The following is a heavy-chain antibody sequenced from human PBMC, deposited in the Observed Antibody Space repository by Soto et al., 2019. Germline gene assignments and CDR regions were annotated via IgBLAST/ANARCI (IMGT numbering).Heavy chain of an antibody. D-gene: IGHD7-27*01. CDR3: ASSLLTPFDY. V-gene: IGHV3-74*01. Sequence: EVQLVESGGGLVQPGGSLRLSCAASGFTFSSYWMHWVRQVPGKGLVWVSRINSDGSSTFYADSVKGRFTISRDNAKNTLYLQMNSLRAEDTAVCYCASSLLTPFDYWGQGTLVTVSS. CDR1: GFTFSSYW. J-gene: IGHJ4*02. CDR2: INSDGSST.